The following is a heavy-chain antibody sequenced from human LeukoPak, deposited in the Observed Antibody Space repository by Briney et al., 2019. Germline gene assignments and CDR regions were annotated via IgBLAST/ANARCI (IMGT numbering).Heavy chain of an antibody. J-gene: IGHJ4*02. CDR1: GFTFDDYA. D-gene: IGHD4-17*01. CDR3: AKDTEDYGDSVFDY. CDR2: ISWNSGSI. V-gene: IGHV3-9*01. Sequence: PGGSLRLSCAASGFTFDDYAMHWVRQAPGKGLEWVSGISWNSGSIGCADSVKGRFTISRDNAKNSLYLQMNSLRAGDTALYYCAKDTEDYGDSVFDYWGQGTLVTVSS.